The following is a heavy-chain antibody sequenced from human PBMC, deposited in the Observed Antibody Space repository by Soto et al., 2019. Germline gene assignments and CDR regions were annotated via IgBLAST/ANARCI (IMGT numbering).Heavy chain of an antibody. Sequence: GGSLRLSCAASGFTFTTYGMHWVRQAPVRGLEWVAVISYDGTNIHYADSVRGRFTISRDSSENTLHLQMDSLRAEDTAVYYCARDGVTMIVDYYFDYWGQGTLVTVSS. CDR2: ISYDGTNI. CDR1: GFTFTTYG. J-gene: IGHJ4*02. D-gene: IGHD3-22*01. V-gene: IGHV3-30*03. CDR3: ARDGVTMIVDYYFDY.